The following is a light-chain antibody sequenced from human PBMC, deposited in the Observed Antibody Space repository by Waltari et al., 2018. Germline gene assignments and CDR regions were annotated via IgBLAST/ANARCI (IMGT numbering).Light chain of an antibody. CDR3: QQYHSPKWT. CDR2: GAS. J-gene: IGKJ1*01. V-gene: IGKV1-5*03. CDR1: QSINSW. Sequence: DIQMTQSPSTLSASVGDRVTITCRASQSINSWLAWYQQKPGKAPNLLIFGASSLESGVPLRFSGRGSGTEFTLTISSLQPDDFATYYCQQYHSPKWTYGQGTTVEIK.